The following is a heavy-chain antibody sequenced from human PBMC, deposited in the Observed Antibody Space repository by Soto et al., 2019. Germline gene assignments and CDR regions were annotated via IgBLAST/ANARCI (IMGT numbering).Heavy chain of an antibody. D-gene: IGHD1-7*01. Sequence: GGSLRLSCAASGFTLSSYSMNWVRQAPGKGLEWVSSISSSSSSIYYADSGKGRFTISRDNAKNSLYLQMNSLRAEDTAVYYCASAELELYYYYYGMDVWGQGTTVTVSS. CDR2: ISSSSSSI. CDR3: ASAELELYYYYYGMDV. J-gene: IGHJ6*02. V-gene: IGHV3-21*01. CDR1: GFTLSSYS.